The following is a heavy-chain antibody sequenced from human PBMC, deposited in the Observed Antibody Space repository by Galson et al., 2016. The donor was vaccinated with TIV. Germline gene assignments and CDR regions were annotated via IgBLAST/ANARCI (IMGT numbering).Heavy chain of an antibody. CDR2: IHPGDSDT. V-gene: IGHV5-51*01. CDR3: AKQLDFDQRVLDAFHI. D-gene: IGHD3-9*01. Sequence: QSGAEVKKPGESLKISCKGSGYSFTSYWIAWVRQMPGKGLELMGVIHPGDSDTRYRPSFQGQVSISADRSISTAYLQWSSLKASDTAMYYCAKQLDFDQRVLDAFHIWGQGTLLTVSS. CDR1: GYSFTSYW. J-gene: IGHJ3*02.